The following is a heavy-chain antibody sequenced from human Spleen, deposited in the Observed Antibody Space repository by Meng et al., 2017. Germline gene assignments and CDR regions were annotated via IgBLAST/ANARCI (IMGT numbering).Heavy chain of an antibody. Sequence: QVQLAQSGAEVKEPGASVKVSCKPSGYPFTAYYIHWVRQAPGQGLEWMGHIIPNSGDTLYAPKFQGRVSMTADTSIGTAYVELSGLRSDDTAIYYCVRDENISLGKLFGDYWGQGTLVTVSS. V-gene: IGHV1-2*06. CDR2: IIPNSGDT. CDR3: VRDENISLGKLFGDY. D-gene: IGHD2-21*01. CDR1: GYPFTAYY. J-gene: IGHJ4*02.